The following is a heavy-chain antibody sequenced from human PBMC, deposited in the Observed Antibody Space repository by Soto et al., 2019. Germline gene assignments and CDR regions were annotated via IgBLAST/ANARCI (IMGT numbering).Heavy chain of an antibody. CDR2: ISYDGSNK. CDR3: ARPDTAMVMYNWFDP. Sequence: PGGSLRLSCAASGFTFSSYAMHWVRQAPGKGLEWVAVISYDGSNKYYADSVKGRFTISRDNSKNTLYLQMNSLRAEDTAVYYCARPDTAMVMYNWFDPWGQGTLVTVSS. D-gene: IGHD5-18*01. J-gene: IGHJ5*02. V-gene: IGHV3-30-3*01. CDR1: GFTFSSYA.